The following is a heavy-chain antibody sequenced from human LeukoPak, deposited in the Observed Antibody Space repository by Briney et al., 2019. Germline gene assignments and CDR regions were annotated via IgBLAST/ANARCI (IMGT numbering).Heavy chain of an antibody. V-gene: IGHV2-5*01. CDR2: IYWNDDK. Sequence: SGPTLVKPTQTLTLTCTFSGFSLSTSGVGVGWIRQPPGKALEWLALIYWNDDKRYSPSLKSRLTITKDTSKNQVVLTMTNMDPVDTATYYCAHAQVNPHDILTGHGGGHGMDVWGQGTTVTVSS. CDR3: AHAQVNPHDILTGHGGGHGMDV. D-gene: IGHD3-9*01. CDR1: GFSLSTSGVG. J-gene: IGHJ6*02.